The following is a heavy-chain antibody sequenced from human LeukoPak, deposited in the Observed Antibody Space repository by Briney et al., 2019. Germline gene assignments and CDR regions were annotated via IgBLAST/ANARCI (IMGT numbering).Heavy chain of an antibody. V-gene: IGHV4-39*01. CDR3: ATRVDLAMTYYFDQ. Sequence: PSETLSLTCTVSGGSSSSSTDYWGWIRQPPGKGLEWIVSIYYSGSTYYNPSLKSRVTISVDTSKDQVSLMLTSVTAADTAVYYCATRVDLAMTYYFDQWGQGTLVTVSS. CDR1: GGSSSSSTDY. CDR2: IYYSGST. J-gene: IGHJ4*02. D-gene: IGHD5-18*01.